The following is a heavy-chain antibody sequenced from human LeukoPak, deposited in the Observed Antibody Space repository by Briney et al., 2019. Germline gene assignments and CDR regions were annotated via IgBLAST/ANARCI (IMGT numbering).Heavy chain of an antibody. CDR1: GGSISSYY. CDR2: IYYSGST. D-gene: IGHD3-10*01. V-gene: IGHV4-59*01. CDR3: ARVQGRYYGSGAYNWFDP. J-gene: IGHJ5*02. Sequence: TSETLSLTCTVSGGSISSYYWSWIRQPPGKGLEWIGYIYYSGSTNYNPSLKSRVTISVDTSKNQFSLKLSSVTAADTAVYYCARVQGRYYGSGAYNWFDPWGQGTLVTVSS.